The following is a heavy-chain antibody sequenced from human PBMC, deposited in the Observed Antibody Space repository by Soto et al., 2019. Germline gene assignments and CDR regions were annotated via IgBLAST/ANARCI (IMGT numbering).Heavy chain of an antibody. J-gene: IGHJ5*02. D-gene: IGHD6-13*01. V-gene: IGHV1-2*02. CDR3: ARVGVRIAAAGYSNKFDP. Sequence: VASVKVSCKASGYTFTGYYMHRVRQAPGQGLEWMGWINPNSGGTNYAQKFQGRVTMTRDTSISTAYMELSRLRSDDTAVYYCARVGVRIAAAGYSNKFDPWGQGTLVTVSS. CDR2: INPNSGGT. CDR1: GYTFTGYY.